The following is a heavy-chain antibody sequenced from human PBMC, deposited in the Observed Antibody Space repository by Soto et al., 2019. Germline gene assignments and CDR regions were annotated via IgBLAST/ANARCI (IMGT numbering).Heavy chain of an antibody. J-gene: IGHJ5*02. Sequence: GSLRLSCAASGFTFSSYAMTWVRQAPGKGLEWVSSLSGSGGSTYYADSVKGRFTISRDNSKNTLYLQMNSLRAEDTALYYCAKDHIIGTTIAWGQGTLVTVSS. CDR3: AKDHIIGTTIA. CDR1: GFTFSSYA. D-gene: IGHD1-7*01. CDR2: LSGSGGST. V-gene: IGHV3-23*01.